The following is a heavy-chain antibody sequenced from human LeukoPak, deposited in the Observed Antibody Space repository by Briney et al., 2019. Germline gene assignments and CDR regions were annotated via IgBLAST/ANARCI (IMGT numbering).Heavy chain of an antibody. J-gene: IGHJ6*03. D-gene: IGHD2-8*01. CDR3: ARAGYCTNARCPRGLYYYYYMDV. Sequence: ASVKVSCKASGDTFTRYGICWVRQAPGQGLEWMGGFIPMFGATNYAQKFQGRVTITTDESTTTSYLELSRLKSEDTAVYYCARAGYCTNARCPRGLYYYYYMDVWGRGTRVTVS. CDR2: FIPMFGAT. CDR1: GDTFTRYG. V-gene: IGHV1-69*05.